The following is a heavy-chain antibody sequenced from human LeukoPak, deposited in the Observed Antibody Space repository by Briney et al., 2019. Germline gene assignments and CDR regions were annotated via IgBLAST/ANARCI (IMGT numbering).Heavy chain of an antibody. V-gene: IGHV4-4*02. CDR2: IYHSGST. D-gene: IGHD6-6*01. CDR3: ARVHCGASIAARPPPLASCWFDP. Sequence: SGTLSLTCAVSGGSISSSNWWSWVRQPPGKGLEWIGEIYHSGSTNYNPSLKSRVTISVDKSKNQFSLKLSSVTAADTAVYYRARVHCGASIAARPPPLASCWFDPWGQGTLVTVSS. J-gene: IGHJ5*02. CDR1: GGSISSSNW.